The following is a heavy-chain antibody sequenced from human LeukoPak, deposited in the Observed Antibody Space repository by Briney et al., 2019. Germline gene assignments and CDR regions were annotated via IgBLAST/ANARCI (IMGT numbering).Heavy chain of an antibody. V-gene: IGHV4-59*08. CDR2: IYYSGST. J-gene: IGHJ4*02. CDR3: ARSLVEWLRYPGYYFDY. Sequence: SETLSLTCPVSSGSISSYYWSWIRQPPGKGLEWIGYIYYSGSTNYNTSLKSRVTISVDTSKNQFSLKLSSVTAADTAVYYCARSLVEWLRYPGYYFDYWGQGTLVTVSS. D-gene: IGHD5-12*01. CDR1: SGSISSYY.